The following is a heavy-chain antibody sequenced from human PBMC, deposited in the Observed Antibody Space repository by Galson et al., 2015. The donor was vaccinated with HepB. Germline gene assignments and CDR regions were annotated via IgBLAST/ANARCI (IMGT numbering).Heavy chain of an antibody. CDR2: ISYDGSNK. J-gene: IGHJ4*02. D-gene: IGHD6-13*01. Sequence: SLRLSCAASGFTFSSYAMHWVRQAPGKGLEWVAVISYDGSNKYYADSVKGRFTISRDNSKNTLYLQMNSLRAEDTAVYYCARDEVEEQLPFDYWGQGTLVTVSS. V-gene: IGHV3-30-3*01. CDR1: GFTFSSYA. CDR3: ARDEVEEQLPFDY.